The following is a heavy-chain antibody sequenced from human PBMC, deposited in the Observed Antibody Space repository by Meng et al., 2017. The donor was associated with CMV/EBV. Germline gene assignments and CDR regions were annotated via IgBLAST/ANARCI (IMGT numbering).Heavy chain of an antibody. Sequence: GESLKISCAASGFTFSSYGMHLVRQAPGKGLEWVAVIWYDGSNKYYADSVKGRFTISRDNSKNTLYLQMNSLRAEDTAVYYCAKDLLRYCSSTSCPFGMDVWGQGTTVTVSS. V-gene: IGHV3-33*06. CDR1: GFTFSSYG. CDR3: AKDLLRYCSSTSCPFGMDV. CDR2: IWYDGSNK. J-gene: IGHJ6*02. D-gene: IGHD2-2*01.